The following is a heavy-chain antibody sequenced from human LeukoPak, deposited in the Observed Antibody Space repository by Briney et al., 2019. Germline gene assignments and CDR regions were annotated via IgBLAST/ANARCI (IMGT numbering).Heavy chain of an antibody. V-gene: IGHV3-66*02. CDR3: ARDWRWKAVNYYYGMDV. CDR2: IYSGGST. D-gene: IGHD4-23*01. CDR1: GFTVSGNY. Sequence: GGSLRLSCAASGFTVSGNYMSWVRQAPGKGLEWVSVIYSGGSTYYADSVKGRFTISRDNSKNTLYLQMNSLRAEDTAVYYCARDWRWKAVNYYYGMDVWGQGTTVTVSS. J-gene: IGHJ6*02.